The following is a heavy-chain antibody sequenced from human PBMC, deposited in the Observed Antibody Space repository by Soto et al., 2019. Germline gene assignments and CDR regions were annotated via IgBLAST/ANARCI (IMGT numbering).Heavy chain of an antibody. CDR3: ARDVYDFWSGYYRSGGLDY. J-gene: IGHJ4*02. V-gene: IGHV4-34*01. D-gene: IGHD3-3*01. CDR2: INHSGST. CDR1: GGSGGSFSGYY. Sequence: PSETLSLTCAVNGGSGGSFSGYYWSWIRQPPGKGLEWIGEINHSGSTNYKPSLKSRVTISVDTSKNQFSLKLSSVTAADMAVYYCARDVYDFWSGYYRSGGLDYWGQGTLVTVSS.